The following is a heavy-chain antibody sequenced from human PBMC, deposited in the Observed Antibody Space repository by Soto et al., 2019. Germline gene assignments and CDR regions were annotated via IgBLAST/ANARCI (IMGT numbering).Heavy chain of an antibody. Sequence: VGSLRLSCAASGFTFSSYSMNWVRQAPGKGLEWVSSISSSSSYIYYADSVKGRFTISRDNAKNSLYLQMNSLRAEDTAVYYCARDLRVVPAAIHDYWGQGTLVTVSS. J-gene: IGHJ4*02. CDR3: ARDLRVVPAAIHDY. D-gene: IGHD2-2*01. V-gene: IGHV3-21*01. CDR1: GFTFSSYS. CDR2: ISSSSSYI.